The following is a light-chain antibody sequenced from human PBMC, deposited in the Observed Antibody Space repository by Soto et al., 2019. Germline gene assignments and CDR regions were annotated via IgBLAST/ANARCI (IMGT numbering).Light chain of an antibody. CDR2: EVN. CDR1: SSDVGGYNY. Sequence: QSALTQPPSASGSPGQSVAISCTGTSSDVGGYNYVSWYQQHPGKAPKLMIYEVNKRPSGVPDRFSGSTSGNTASLPVSRLQAEDEADYYCSSYAGSSNVFGTGTKVTVL. CDR3: SSYAGSSNV. V-gene: IGLV2-8*01. J-gene: IGLJ1*01.